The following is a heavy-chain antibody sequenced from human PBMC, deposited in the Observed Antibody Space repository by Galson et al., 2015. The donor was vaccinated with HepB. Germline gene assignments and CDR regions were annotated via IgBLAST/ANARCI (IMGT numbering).Heavy chain of an antibody. CDR3: ARAGLDYFYMDV. CDR1: GGTSSTYA. V-gene: IGHV1-69*13. Sequence: SVKVSCKASGGTSSTYAVNWVRQAPGQGPEWMGRLIPMFGKTDYAQRFQGRVTLTADQSTNTAYMEVRSRRCEDTAVYYCARAGLDYFYMDVWGKGTTVTV. CDR2: LIPMFGKT. J-gene: IGHJ6*03.